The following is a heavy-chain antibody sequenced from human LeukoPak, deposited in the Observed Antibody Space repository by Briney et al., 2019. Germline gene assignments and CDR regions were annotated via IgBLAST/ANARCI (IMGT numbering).Heavy chain of an antibody. CDR3: ARHVRGSYSELDY. CDR2: IYYSGST. Sequence: WETLSLTCTVSGGSISSSSYYWGWIRQPPGKGLEWIGSIYYSGSTYYNPSLKSRVTISVDTSKNQFSLKLSSVTAADTAVYYCARHVRGSYSELDYWGQGTLVTVSS. CDR1: GGSISSSSYY. V-gene: IGHV4-39*01. D-gene: IGHD1-26*01. J-gene: IGHJ4*02.